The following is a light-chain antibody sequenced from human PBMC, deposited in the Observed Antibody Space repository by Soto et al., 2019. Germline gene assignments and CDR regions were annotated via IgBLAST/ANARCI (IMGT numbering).Light chain of an antibody. Sequence: QSALTQPASVSGSPGQSITIPCTGTSSDVGGYNYVSWYQQHPGRAPKLVIYKVSDRPSGVSSRFSASKSGNTASLTISGLQAEDEADYYCQSYDSSLRSFVFGTGTKLTVL. J-gene: IGLJ1*01. CDR2: KVS. CDR1: SSDVGGYNY. CDR3: QSYDSSLRSFV. V-gene: IGLV2-14*01.